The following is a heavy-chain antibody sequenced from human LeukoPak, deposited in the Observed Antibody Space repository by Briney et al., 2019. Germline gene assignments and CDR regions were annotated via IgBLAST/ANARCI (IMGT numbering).Heavy chain of an antibody. CDR2: ISGSGGST. D-gene: IGHD1-26*01. Sequence: GGSLRLSCAASGFTFSSYSMNWVRQAPGKGLEWVSAISGSGGSTYYADSVKGRFTISRDNSKNTLYLQMNSLRAEDTAVYYCAKDRGGSYHNWGQGTLVTVSS. CDR3: AKDRGGSYHN. CDR1: GFTFSSYS. V-gene: IGHV3-23*01. J-gene: IGHJ4*02.